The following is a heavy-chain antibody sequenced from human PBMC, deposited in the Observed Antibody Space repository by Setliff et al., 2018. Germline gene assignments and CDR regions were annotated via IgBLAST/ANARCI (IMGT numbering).Heavy chain of an antibody. Sequence: SETLSLTCAVYGGSFSGYYWSWIRQPPGKGLEWIGEINHSGSTNYNPSLKSRVTISVDTSKNQFSLKVNSVTAADTAVYYCARGPCSSTSCYAAYWGQGALVTVSS. V-gene: IGHV4-34*01. CDR3: ARGPCSSTSCYAAY. D-gene: IGHD2-2*01. CDR2: INHSGST. CDR1: GGSFSGYY. J-gene: IGHJ4*02.